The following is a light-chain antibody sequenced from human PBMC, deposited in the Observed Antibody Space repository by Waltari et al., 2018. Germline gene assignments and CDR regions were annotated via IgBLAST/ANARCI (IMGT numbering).Light chain of an antibody. V-gene: IGKV4-1*01. CDR3: QQYYSTLWT. CDR2: WAS. CDR1: QSVLYSSINKNY. J-gene: IGKJ1*01. Sequence: DIVMTQSPYSLAVSLGERATINCKSSQSVLYSSINKNYLAWYQQKPGQPPKLLIYWASTRESGVPDRFSGSGSGTDFTLTISTLQAEDVAVYYCQQYYSTLWTFGQGTKVEIK.